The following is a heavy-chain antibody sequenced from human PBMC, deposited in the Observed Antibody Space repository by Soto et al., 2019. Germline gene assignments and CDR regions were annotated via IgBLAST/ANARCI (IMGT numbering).Heavy chain of an antibody. CDR2: ISYDGSNK. Sequence: QVQLVESGGGVVQPGRSLRLSCAASGFTFSSYGMHWVRQAPGKGLEWVAVISYDGSNKYYADSVKGRFTISRDNSKNTLYLQMNSLRAEDTAVYYCAKERSTRFRYYYYGMDVWGQGTTVTVS. D-gene: IGHD4-17*01. J-gene: IGHJ6*02. V-gene: IGHV3-30*18. CDR3: AKERSTRFRYYYYGMDV. CDR1: GFTFSSYG.